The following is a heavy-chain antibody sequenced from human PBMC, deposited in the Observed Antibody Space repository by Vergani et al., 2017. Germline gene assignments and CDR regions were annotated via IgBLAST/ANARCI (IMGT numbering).Heavy chain of an antibody. CDR2: IIPILGIA. CDR3: ARYEGAAAAPGRRRFDY. J-gene: IGHJ4*02. CDR1: GGTFSSYT. Sequence: QVQLVQSGAEVKKPGSSVKVSCKASGGTFSSYTISWVRQAPGQGLEWMGRIIPILGIANYAQKFQGRVTITADKSTSTAYMELSSLRAEDTAVYYCARYEGAAAAPGRRRFDYWGQGTLVTVSS. V-gene: IGHV1-69*02. D-gene: IGHD6-13*01.